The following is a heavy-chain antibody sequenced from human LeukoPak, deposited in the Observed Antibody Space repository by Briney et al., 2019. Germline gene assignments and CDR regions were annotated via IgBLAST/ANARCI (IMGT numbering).Heavy chain of an antibody. Sequence: SETLSLTCTVSGVSISSSSYYWRWIRQPPGKGLEWIGSIYYSGSTYYNPSLKSRVTISVDTSKNQFSLKLSSVTAADTAVYYCARLSAVAGQAADYWGQGTLVTVSS. CDR3: ARLSAVAGQAADY. CDR2: IYYSGST. D-gene: IGHD6-19*01. CDR1: GVSISSSSYY. V-gene: IGHV4-39*01. J-gene: IGHJ4*02.